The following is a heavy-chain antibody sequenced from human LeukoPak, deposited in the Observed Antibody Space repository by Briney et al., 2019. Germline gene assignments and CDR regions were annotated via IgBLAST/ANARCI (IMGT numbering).Heavy chain of an antibody. V-gene: IGHV3-23*01. CDR2: IGARDGRT. CDR3: AKGLYDYALDV. Sequence: GGSLRLSCAASGFTFRNYAMTWGRQATGKGLDWVALIGARDGRTYYADPVKGRFTISRDNFKNTLYLQMNSLRAEDTAIYYCAKGLYDYALDVWGQGTAVTVSS. CDR1: GFTFRNYA. J-gene: IGHJ6*02.